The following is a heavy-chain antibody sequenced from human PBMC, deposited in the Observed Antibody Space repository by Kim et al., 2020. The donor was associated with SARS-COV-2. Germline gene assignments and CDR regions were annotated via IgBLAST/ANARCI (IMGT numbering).Heavy chain of an antibody. D-gene: IGHD3-22*01. Sequence: GRFTISRDNSTTTLYLQMNSLRAEDTAVYYCARDRSDDSSGYYYVGYFDYWGQGTLVTVSS. CDR3: ARDRSDDSSGYYYVGYFDY. J-gene: IGHJ4*03. V-gene: IGHV3-30*07.